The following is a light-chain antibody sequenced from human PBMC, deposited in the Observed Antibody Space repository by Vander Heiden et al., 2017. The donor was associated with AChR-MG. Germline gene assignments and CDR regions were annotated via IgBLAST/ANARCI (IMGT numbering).Light chain of an antibody. CDR3: QVWDSSAGV. J-gene: IGLJ1*01. CDR2: RDI. Sequence: SYELTPPLSVSVALGQTARIACEGHDIRSKNVHWYQQKPGQAPVLVMYRDINRPSGIPERFSGSKSRNSATLTISRAQAGDEADYYCQVWDSSAGVFGSGTKVTVL. V-gene: IGLV3-9*01. CDR1: DIRSKN.